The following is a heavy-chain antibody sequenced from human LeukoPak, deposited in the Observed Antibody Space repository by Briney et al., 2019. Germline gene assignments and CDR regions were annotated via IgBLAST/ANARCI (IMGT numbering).Heavy chain of an antibody. CDR3: ARTFSASYHHLWSGHSTLVY. D-gene: IGHD3-3*01. CDR1: GGSFSGYY. Sequence: SETLSLTCAVYGGSFSGYYWSWIRQPPGKGLEWIGEINHSGSTNYNPSLKSRVTISVDTSKNQFSLKLSSATAADPAVSSRARTFSASYHHLWSGHSTLVYWRQRPLVTVSS. CDR2: INHSGST. J-gene: IGHJ4*02. V-gene: IGHV4-34*01.